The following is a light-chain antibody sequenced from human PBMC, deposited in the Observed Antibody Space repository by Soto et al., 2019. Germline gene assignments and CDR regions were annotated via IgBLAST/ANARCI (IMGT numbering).Light chain of an antibody. Sequence: DIQMTQSPSSLSASVGDRVTITCRASQTISTYLNWYQQNPGKAPKLLIYAASNLQNGVPSRFSGSGSGTDSPLTISSLQPEDFATYYCQKSSSIPYTFGQGTKLEIK. CDR3: QKSSSIPYT. V-gene: IGKV1-39*01. CDR1: QTISTY. J-gene: IGKJ2*01. CDR2: AAS.